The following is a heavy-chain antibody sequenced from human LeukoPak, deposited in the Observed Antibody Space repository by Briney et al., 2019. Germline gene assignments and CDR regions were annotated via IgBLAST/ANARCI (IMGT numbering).Heavy chain of an antibody. D-gene: IGHD6-13*01. CDR1: GFTFRSYG. CDR3: ARGGLAAAPYGMDV. Sequence: QSRGSLRLSCAASGFTFRSYGMHRVRQAPGKALEWVAVIWYDGSNKYYADSVKGRFTISRDNSKNTLYLQMNSLRAEDTAVYYCARGGLAAAPYGMDVWGQGTTVTVSS. V-gene: IGHV3-33*01. J-gene: IGHJ6*02. CDR2: IWYDGSNK.